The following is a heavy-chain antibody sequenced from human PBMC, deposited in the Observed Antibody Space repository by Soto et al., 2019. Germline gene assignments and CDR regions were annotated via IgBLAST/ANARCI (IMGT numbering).Heavy chain of an antibody. V-gene: IGHV3-30-3*01. Sequence: GGSLRLSCAASGFTFSSYAMHWVRQAPGKGLEWVAVISYDGSNKYYADSVKGRFTISRDNSKNTLYLQMNSLRAEDTAVYYCARKNMGAYYYGIDVWGQGTTVTVSS. D-gene: IGHD1-26*01. J-gene: IGHJ6*02. CDR3: ARKNMGAYYYGIDV. CDR2: ISYDGSNK. CDR1: GFTFSSYA.